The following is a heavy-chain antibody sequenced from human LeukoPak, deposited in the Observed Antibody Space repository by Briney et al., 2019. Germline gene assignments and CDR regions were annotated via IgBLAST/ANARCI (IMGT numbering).Heavy chain of an antibody. J-gene: IGHJ4*02. V-gene: IGHV4-30-2*01. Sequence: PSETLSLTCTVSGGSISSGGYYWSWIRQPPGKGLEWIGYIYHSGSTYYNPSLKSRVTISVDRSKNQFSLKLSSVTAADTAVYYCATSGGYSYGYLAYWGQGTLVTVSS. D-gene: IGHD5-18*01. CDR2: IYHSGST. CDR3: ATSGGYSYGYLAY. CDR1: GGSISSGGYY.